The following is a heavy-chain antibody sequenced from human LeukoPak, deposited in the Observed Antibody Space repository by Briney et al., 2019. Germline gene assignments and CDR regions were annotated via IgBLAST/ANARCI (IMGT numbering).Heavy chain of an antibody. V-gene: IGHV3-23*01. Sequence: GGSLRLSCAASGFTFSDYYMSWIRQAPGKGLEWVSAFSATDGSAQYAESVKGHFTISRDNSKSSLYLQMNSLRDEDTAVYYCAKARIAAAGTGAFDVWGQGTMVTVSS. D-gene: IGHD6-13*01. CDR1: GFTFSDYY. CDR3: AKARIAAAGTGAFDV. CDR2: FSATDGSA. J-gene: IGHJ3*01.